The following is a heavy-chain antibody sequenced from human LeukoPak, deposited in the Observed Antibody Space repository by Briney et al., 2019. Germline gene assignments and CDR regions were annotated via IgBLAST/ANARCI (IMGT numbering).Heavy chain of an antibody. CDR2: INPSGGST. CDR1: GYTFTSYY. CDR3: ARRADYADVYYYYMDV. D-gene: IGHD4-17*01. Sequence: ASVKVSCKASGYTFTSYYMHWVRQAPGQGLEWMGIINPSGGSTSYAQKFQGRVTMTRDMSTSTVYMELSSLRSEDTAVYYCARRADYADVYYYYMDVWGKGTTVTVSS. V-gene: IGHV1-46*01. J-gene: IGHJ6*03.